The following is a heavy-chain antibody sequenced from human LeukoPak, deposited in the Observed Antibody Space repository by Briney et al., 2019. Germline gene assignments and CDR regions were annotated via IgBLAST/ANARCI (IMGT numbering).Heavy chain of an antibody. CDR3: AKDSGWAFDY. CDR2: LSSSGAKT. Sequence: GGSLRLXCXXXXXTFSSYAMSWVRQAPGKGLEWVSGLSSSGAKTFYADSVKGRFTISRDNSKNTMFLQMNSLRAEDTALYYCAKDSGWAFDYWGQGTQVTVSS. D-gene: IGHD6-19*01. CDR1: XXTFSSYA. J-gene: IGHJ4*02. V-gene: IGHV3-23*01.